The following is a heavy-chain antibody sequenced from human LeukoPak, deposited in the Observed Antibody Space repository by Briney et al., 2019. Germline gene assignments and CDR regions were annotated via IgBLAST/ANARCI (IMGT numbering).Heavy chain of an antibody. CDR3: AKDSDGGAVDY. Sequence: PGGSLRLSCAASGFTFDDYTMHWGRRAPGKGLEGVSLISWDGGSTYYADSVKGRFTISRDNRKTSLYPQMNSVRTEDTALYYCAKDSDGGAVDYWGQGTLVTVSS. D-gene: IGHD3-16*01. CDR2: ISWDGGST. CDR1: GFTFDDYT. V-gene: IGHV3-43*01. J-gene: IGHJ4*02.